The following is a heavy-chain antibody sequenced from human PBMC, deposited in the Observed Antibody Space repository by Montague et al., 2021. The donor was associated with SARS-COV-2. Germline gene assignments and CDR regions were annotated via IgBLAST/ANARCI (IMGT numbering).Heavy chain of an antibody. Sequence: SETLSLTRTVSGDSVSRGSSYWSWIRRPPGKGLEWIGYIYYTGSRKYNSSLKSRLTISVDTSKNQFSLKLSSVTAADTAVYYCARHARGEGYTSWFDSWGQGTLVTVSS. CDR1: GDSVSRGSSY. J-gene: IGHJ5*01. D-gene: IGHD5-24*01. CDR3: ARHARGEGYTSWFDS. V-gene: IGHV4-61*01. CDR2: IYYTGSR.